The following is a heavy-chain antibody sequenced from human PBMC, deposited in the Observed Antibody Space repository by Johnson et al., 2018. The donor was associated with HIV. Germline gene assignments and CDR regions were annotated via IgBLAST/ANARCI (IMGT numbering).Heavy chain of an antibody. V-gene: IGHV3-53*01. CDR1: GFTVSSNY. CDR2: IYSGGST. J-gene: IGHJ3*02. CDR3: ASRTGWDAFDI. Sequence: VQLVESGGGLIQPWGSLRLSCAASGFTVSSNYMSWVRQAPGKGLEWVSVIYSGGSTYYADSMKGRFTISRDNSKNTLYLQMNSLRAEDTAVYYCASRTGWDAFDIWGQGTMVTVSS. D-gene: IGHD7-27*01.